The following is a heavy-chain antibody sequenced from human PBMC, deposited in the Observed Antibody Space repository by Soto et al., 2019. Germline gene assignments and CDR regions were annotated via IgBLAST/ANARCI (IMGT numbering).Heavy chain of an antibody. J-gene: IGHJ6*02. CDR3: ARDITRYGMDV. V-gene: IGHV4-31*03. CDR2: IYYSGST. D-gene: IGHD2-2*01. CDR1: GGSISSGGYY. Sequence: KPSETLSLTCTVSGGSISSGGYYWSWIRQHPGKGLEWIGYIYYSGSTYYNPSLKSRVTISVDTSKNQFSLKLSSVTAADTAVYYCARDITRYGMDVWGQGTTVTVSS.